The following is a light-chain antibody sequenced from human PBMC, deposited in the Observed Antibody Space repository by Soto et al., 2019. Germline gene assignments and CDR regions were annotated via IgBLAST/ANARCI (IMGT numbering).Light chain of an antibody. CDR1: QGISSY. J-gene: IGKJ1*01. CDR2: AAS. V-gene: IGKV1-9*01. CDR3: QQYYSYPRT. Sequence: DIQLAQSPSVLSASVGDRVTITCRASQGISSYLAGYQQKPGKAPKLLIYAASALQSGVPSRFSGSGSGTDFTLTISCLQSEDFATYYCQQYYSYPRTFGQGTKVDI.